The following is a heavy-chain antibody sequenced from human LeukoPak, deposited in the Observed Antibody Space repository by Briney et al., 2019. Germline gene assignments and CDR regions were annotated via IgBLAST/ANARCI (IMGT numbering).Heavy chain of an antibody. V-gene: IGHV5-51*01. Sequence: GESLKISCKGSGYSFTSYWIGWVRQMPVKGLEWMGIIYPGDSDTRYSPSFQGQVTISADKSISTAYLQWSSLKASDTAMYYCATLPNSIAIDQGYWGQGTLVTVSS. CDR2: IYPGDSDT. D-gene: IGHD6-13*01. CDR1: GYSFTSYW. J-gene: IGHJ4*02. CDR3: ATLPNSIAIDQGY.